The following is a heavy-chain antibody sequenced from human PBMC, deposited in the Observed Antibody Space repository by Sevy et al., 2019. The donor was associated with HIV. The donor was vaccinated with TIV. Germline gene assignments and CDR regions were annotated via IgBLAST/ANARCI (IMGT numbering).Heavy chain of an antibody. D-gene: IGHD3-3*01. CDR3: ARAGIGDFWSGYYGIDH. CDR2: CHTDGSSS. J-gene: IGHJ4*02. CDR1: GFTFRNYW. Sequence: GGSLRLSCAASGFTFRNYWMHWVRQAPEKGLVSVSCCHTDGSSSYYADYVKGRFTISRDNAQNTLYLQMNSLRAEDTAVYYCARAGIGDFWSGYYGIDHWGQGTLVTVSS. V-gene: IGHV3-74*01.